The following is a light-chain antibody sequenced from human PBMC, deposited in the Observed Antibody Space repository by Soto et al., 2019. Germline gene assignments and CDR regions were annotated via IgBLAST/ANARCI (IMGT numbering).Light chain of an antibody. CDR3: QQYYSYWT. V-gene: IGKV3-15*01. J-gene: IGKJ1*01. Sequence: EKVMTHSLATLSVTPRERATLSCRASQSVSSNLAWYQQKPGQAPRLLIYGASTRATGIPARFSGSGSGTEFTLTFSSLQTDDFSTYYCQQYYSYWTFGQGTKVDIK. CDR2: GAS. CDR1: QSVSSN.